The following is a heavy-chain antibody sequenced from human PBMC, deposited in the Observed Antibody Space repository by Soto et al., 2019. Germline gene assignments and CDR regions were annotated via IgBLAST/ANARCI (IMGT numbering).Heavy chain of an antibody. CDR3: ARVRPTDYVGNYNNGMDV. D-gene: IGHD4-17*01. Sequence: QVQLVQSGAEVQKPGSSVKVSCKASGGTLSNYAFTWVRQAPGQGLEWMGGIIPIFNTANYAQKFQGRVTITADESTSTAYMEVKSLRSEDTAIYYCARVRPTDYVGNYNNGMDVWGQGTTVTVSS. J-gene: IGHJ6*02. CDR1: GGTLSNYA. V-gene: IGHV1-69*01. CDR2: IIPIFNTA.